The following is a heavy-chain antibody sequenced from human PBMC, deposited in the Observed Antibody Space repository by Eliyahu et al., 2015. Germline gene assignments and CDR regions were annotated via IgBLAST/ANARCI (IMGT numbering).Heavy chain of an antibody. CDR3: AASTGDRLSYYYYYGMDV. D-gene: IGHD7-27*01. J-gene: IGHJ6*02. CDR2: IVVGSGNT. V-gene: IGHV1-58*02. CDR1: GFTFTXSA. Sequence: QMQLVQSGPEVKKPGTSVKVSCKASGFTFTXSARQWVRQARGQRLEWIGWIVVGSGNTNYAQKFQERVTITRDMSTSTAYMELSSLRSEDTAVYYCAASTGDRLSYYYYYGMDVWGQGTTVTVSS.